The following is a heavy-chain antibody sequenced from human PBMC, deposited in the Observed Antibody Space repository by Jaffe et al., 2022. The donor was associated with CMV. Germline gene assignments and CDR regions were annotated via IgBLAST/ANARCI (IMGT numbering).Heavy chain of an antibody. CDR3: ARGGSGWADDAFDI. V-gene: IGHV2-70*01. Sequence: QVTLRESGPALVKPTQTLTLTCTFSGFSLSTSGMCVSWIRQPPGKALEWLALIDWDDDKYYSTSLKTRLTISKDTSKNQVVLTMTNMDPVDTATYYCARGGSGWADDAFDIWGQGTMVTVSS. CDR2: IDWDDDK. CDR1: GFSLSTSGMC. D-gene: IGHD6-19*01. J-gene: IGHJ3*02.